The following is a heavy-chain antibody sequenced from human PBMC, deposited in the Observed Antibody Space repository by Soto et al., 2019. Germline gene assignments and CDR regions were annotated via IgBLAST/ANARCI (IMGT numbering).Heavy chain of an antibody. Sequence: SVKVSCKASGGTFSSYAISWVRQAPGQGLEWMGGIIPIFGTANYAQKFQGRVTITADESTSTAYMELSSLRSEDTAVYYCAMDSPSASSPTNWCCRCRKRTMCTVSS. D-gene: IGHD2-15*01. CDR3: AMDSPSASSPTNWCCR. J-gene: IGHJ5*02. V-gene: IGHV1-69*13. CDR2: IIPIFGTA. CDR1: GGTFSSYA.